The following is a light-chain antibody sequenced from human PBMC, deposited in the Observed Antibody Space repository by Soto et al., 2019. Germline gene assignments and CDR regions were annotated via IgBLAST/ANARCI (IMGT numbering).Light chain of an antibody. CDR2: KAS. V-gene: IGKV1-5*03. CDR3: QQYNSYHWT. J-gene: IGKJ1*01. CDR1: PSIRSW. Sequence: DIQMTQSPSTLSASVGDRVTITCRASPSIRSWVTWYQQIPGKAPKFLIYKASSLESGVPSRFSGSGSGTEFTLTISSLQPADYAIYYCQQYNSYHWTFGQGTKVEIK.